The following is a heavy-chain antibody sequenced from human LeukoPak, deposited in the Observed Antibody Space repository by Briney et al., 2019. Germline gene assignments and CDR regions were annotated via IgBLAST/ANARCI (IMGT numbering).Heavy chain of an antibody. CDR1: GYTFTSYD. V-gene: IGHV1-8*01. Sequence: ASVTVSCKPSGYTFTSYDINWERQPDGQGLEWMGWMHLNSGNTACAQKFQGRVTMTRNPSIGTAYMELSSLRSEDTAVYYCARAGGYCGRISCPYYFDYWGQGSLVAVSS. CDR3: ARAGGYCGRISCPYYFDY. CDR2: MHLNSGNT. D-gene: IGHD2-15*01. J-gene: IGHJ4*02.